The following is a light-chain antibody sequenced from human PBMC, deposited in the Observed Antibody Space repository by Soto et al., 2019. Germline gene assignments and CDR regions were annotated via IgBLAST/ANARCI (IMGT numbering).Light chain of an antibody. V-gene: IGLV2-14*01. CDR2: DVS. J-gene: IGLJ1*01. CDR3: SSYTSSSTLEAV. CDR1: SSDVGGYNY. Sequence: QSVLTQPASVSGSPGQSITISCTGTSSDVGGYNYVSWYQQHPGQAPKLMIYDVSNRPSGVSNRFSGSKSGNTASLTISGLQAEDEADYYCSSYTSSSTLEAVFGTGTKVTVL.